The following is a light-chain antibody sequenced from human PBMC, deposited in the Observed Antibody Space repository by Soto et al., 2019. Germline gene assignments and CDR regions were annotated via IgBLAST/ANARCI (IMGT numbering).Light chain of an antibody. CDR3: QQYYSTPWT. CDR2: WAS. V-gene: IGKV4-1*01. Sequence: DIVMTQSPDSLAVSLGERATINCKSSQSVLYSSNNKNYLAWYQQKPGQPPKLLIYWASTRESGVPDRFSGSGSGTDFTLPISCLQAEDVAVYYCQQYYSTPWTFGQGTKVEIK. J-gene: IGKJ1*01. CDR1: QSVLYSSNNKNY.